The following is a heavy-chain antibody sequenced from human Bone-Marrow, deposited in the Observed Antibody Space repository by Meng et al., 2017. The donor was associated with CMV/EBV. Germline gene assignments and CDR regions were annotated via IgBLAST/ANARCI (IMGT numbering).Heavy chain of an antibody. Sequence: GESLKISCAASGFTFSSYWMRWVRQAPGKGLEWVANIKQDGSEKYYVDSVKGRFTISRDNAKNPLYLEMNSLRAEYAAVYYCVRGRNYPVSGSYYCFMDFWGEGTTVTVSS. CDR1: GFTFSSYW. D-gene: IGHD3-10*01. CDR2: IKQDGSEK. J-gene: IGHJ6*02. V-gene: IGHV3-7*01. CDR3: VRGRNYPVSGSYYCFMDF.